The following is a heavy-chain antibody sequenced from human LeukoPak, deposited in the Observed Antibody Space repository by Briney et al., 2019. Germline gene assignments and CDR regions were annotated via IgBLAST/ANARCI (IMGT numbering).Heavy chain of an antibody. D-gene: IGHD4-17*01. Sequence: SETLSLTCTVSGGSISSGSYYWSWIRQPAGKGLEWIGRIYTSGSTNYNPSLKSRVTISVDTSKNQFSLKLSSVTAADTAVYYCASMPSHDYGDYDAFDIWGQGTMVTVSS. CDR1: GGSISSGSYY. J-gene: IGHJ3*02. CDR2: IYTSGST. CDR3: ASMPSHDYGDYDAFDI. V-gene: IGHV4-61*02.